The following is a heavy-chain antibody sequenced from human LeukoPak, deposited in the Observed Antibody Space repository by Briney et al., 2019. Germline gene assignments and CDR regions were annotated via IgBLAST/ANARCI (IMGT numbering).Heavy chain of an antibody. CDR1: GFTFSSYA. V-gene: IGHV3-23*01. J-gene: IGHJ4*01. Sequence: GGSLRLSCAASGFTFSSYAMSWVRQAPGKGLEWVSAISGTGGTTYYADFVKGRFTISRDNSKNTVYLQMNSMRAEDTAVFYCTNGPHISSAFYYFDYWGLGTQVTVSS. D-gene: IGHD6-19*01. CDR3: TNGPHISSAFYYFDY. CDR2: ISGTGGTT.